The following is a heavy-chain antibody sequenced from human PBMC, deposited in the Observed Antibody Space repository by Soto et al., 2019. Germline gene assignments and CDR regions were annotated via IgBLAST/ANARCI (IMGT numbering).Heavy chain of an antibody. CDR1: GFTFSNAW. J-gene: IGHJ6*03. Sequence: EVQLVESGGGLVKPGGSLRLSCAASGFTFSNAWMSWVRQAPGKGLEWVGRIKSKTDGGTTDYAAPVKGRFTISRDDSKNTLYLQMNSLKTEDTAVYYCTTDKGQQLVGYYYMDVWGKGTTVTVSS. V-gene: IGHV3-15*01. CDR2: IKSKTDGGTT. D-gene: IGHD6-13*01. CDR3: TTDKGQQLVGYYYMDV.